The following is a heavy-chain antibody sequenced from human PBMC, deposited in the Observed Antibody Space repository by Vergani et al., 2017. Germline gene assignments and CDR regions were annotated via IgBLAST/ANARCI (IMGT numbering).Heavy chain of an antibody. CDR1: GYTFSSYA. Sequence: QVQLVQSGAEVKKPGASVKVSCKASGYTFSSYAISWVRQAPGQGLEWMGRIIPIFGTANYAQKFQGRVTITADESTSTAYMELSSLRSEDTAVYYCARDKREGGSYVSNDYWGQGTLVTVSS. CDR3: ARDKREGGSYVSNDY. CDR2: IIPIFGTA. J-gene: IGHJ4*02. V-gene: IGHV1-69*18. D-gene: IGHD1-26*01.